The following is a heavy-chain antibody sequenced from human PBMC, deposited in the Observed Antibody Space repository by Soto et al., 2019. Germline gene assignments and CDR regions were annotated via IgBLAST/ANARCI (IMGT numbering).Heavy chain of an antibody. CDR1: GFTFSSYA. D-gene: IGHD5-12*01. CDR2: ISYDGSNK. J-gene: IGHJ4*02. Sequence: GGSLRLSCAASGFTFSSYAMHWVRQAPGKGLEWVAVISYDGSNKYYADSVKGRFTISRDNSKNTLYLQMNSLRAEDTAVYYCARKEGYVSTYYFDYWGQGTLVTVSS. V-gene: IGHV3-30-3*01. CDR3: ARKEGYVSTYYFDY.